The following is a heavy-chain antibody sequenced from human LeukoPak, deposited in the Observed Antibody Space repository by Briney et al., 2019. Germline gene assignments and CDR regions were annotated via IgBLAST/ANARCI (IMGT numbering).Heavy chain of an antibody. J-gene: IGHJ4*02. D-gene: IGHD3-10*01. Sequence: GRSLRLSCAASGFTFSSYGMHWVRQAPGKGLEWVAFIRYDGSNKYYADSVKGRFTISRDNSKNTLYLQMNSLRAEDTAVYYCAKDSKYYGSGSYWAAARTFDYWGQGTLVTVSS. V-gene: IGHV3-30*02. CDR3: AKDSKYYGSGSYWAAARTFDY. CDR2: IRYDGSNK. CDR1: GFTFSSYG.